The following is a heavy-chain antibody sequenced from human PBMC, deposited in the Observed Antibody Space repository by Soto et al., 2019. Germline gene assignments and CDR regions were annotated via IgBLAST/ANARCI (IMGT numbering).Heavy chain of an antibody. CDR2: ISGSGGST. CDR1: GFTFSSYA. D-gene: IGHD5-12*01. V-gene: IGHV3-23*01. Sequence: EVQLLESGGGLVQPGGSLRLSCAASGFTFSSYAMSWVRQAPGKGLEWVSAISGSGGSTYYADSVKGRFTISRDNSKNTLYLQMNSLRAEDTAVYYCAKDTGDSGYDWEVGPDAFDIWGQGTMVTVSS. J-gene: IGHJ3*02. CDR3: AKDTGDSGYDWEVGPDAFDI.